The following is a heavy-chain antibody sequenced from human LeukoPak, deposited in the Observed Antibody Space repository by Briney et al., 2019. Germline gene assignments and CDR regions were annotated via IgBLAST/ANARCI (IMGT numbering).Heavy chain of an antibody. CDR1: GGSINTNNYY. CDR3: ARLGPGGHGEFDY. Sequence: SETLSLTCTVSGGSINTNNYYWGWIRQPPGKGLEWIGSIYYSGSTYYNPSLKSRVTISVDTSKTQFSLKLTSVTAADTAVYYCARLGPGGHGEFDYWGQGILVTVSS. CDR2: IYYSGST. D-gene: IGHD3-10*01. J-gene: IGHJ4*02. V-gene: IGHV4-39*07.